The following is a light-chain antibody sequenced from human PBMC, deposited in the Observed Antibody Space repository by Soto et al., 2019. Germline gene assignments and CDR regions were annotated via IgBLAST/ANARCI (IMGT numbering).Light chain of an antibody. CDR2: KAS. CDR1: QTISSW. V-gene: IGKV1-5*03. CDR3: QHYNSYSEA. J-gene: IGKJ1*01. Sequence: DIHLTQSPSTLSVSVGDRLTIPCRASQTISSWLAWYQQKPGKAPKLLIYKASTLKSGVPSRFSGSGSGTEFTLTISSLQPDDFATYYCQHYNSYSEAFGQGTKVDIK.